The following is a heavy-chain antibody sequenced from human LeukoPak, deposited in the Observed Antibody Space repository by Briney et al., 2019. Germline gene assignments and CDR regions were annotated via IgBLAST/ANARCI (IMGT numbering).Heavy chain of an antibody. V-gene: IGHV3-23*01. CDR2: ISGSGDT. CDR1: GFTFRSHG. J-gene: IGHJ4*02. Sequence: GGSLRLSCAASGFTFRSHGMSWVRQAPGKGLEWVSAISGSGDTYYADSVKGWFTISRDNSKSTLSLQMNSLRVEDTAVYYCAKDQHIATYGAAVYFDYWGQGTLVTVSS. CDR3: AKDQHIATYGAAVYFDY. D-gene: IGHD6-13*01.